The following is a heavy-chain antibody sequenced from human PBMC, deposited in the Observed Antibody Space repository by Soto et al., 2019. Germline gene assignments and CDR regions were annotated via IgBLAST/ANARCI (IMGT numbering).Heavy chain of an antibody. CDR1: GGSIRSHY. J-gene: IGHJ5*02. CDR2: IYHTGTT. D-gene: IGHD3-3*01. Sequence: PSETLSLTCTVSGGSIRSHYWSWIRQPPGKTLEFLGYIYHTGTTNYNPSVKSRVTVSLDTSNNQFSLKLYSVTAADTAIYYCARGMLEWSSSTQNWFDPWGQGTLVTVSS. CDR3: ARGMLEWSSSTQNWFDP. V-gene: IGHV4-59*11.